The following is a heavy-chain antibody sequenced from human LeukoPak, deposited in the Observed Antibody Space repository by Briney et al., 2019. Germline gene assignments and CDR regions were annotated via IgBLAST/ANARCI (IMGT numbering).Heavy chain of an antibody. D-gene: IGHD1-26*01. V-gene: IGHV3-21*01. CDR3: AREPPHSGMDV. Sequence: GGSLRLSCAASGFTFSSYSMNWVRQAPGKGLEWVSSISSSSSYIYYADSVKGRFTISRDNAKNSLYLQMNSLKAEDTTVYYCAREPPHSGMDVWGKGTTVTVSS. J-gene: IGHJ6*04. CDR2: ISSSSSYI. CDR1: GFTFSSYS.